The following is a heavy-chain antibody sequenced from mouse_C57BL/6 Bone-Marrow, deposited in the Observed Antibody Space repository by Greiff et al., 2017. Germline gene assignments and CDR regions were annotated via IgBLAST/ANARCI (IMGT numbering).Heavy chain of an antibody. CDR2: IDPSDSYT. CDR3: AGFYGYFYYFDY. V-gene: IGHV1-50*01. Sequence: QVQLQQSGAELVKPGASVKLSCKASGYTFTSYWMQWVKQRPGQGLEWIGEIDPSDSYTNYNQKFKGKATLTVDTSSSTAYMQLSSLTSEDSAVYYCAGFYGYFYYFDYWGQGTTLTVSS. CDR1: GYTFTSYW. J-gene: IGHJ2*01. D-gene: IGHD2-2*01.